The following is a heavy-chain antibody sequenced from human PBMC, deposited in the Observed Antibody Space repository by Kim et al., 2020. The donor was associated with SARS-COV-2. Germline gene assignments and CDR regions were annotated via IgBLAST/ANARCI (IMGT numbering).Heavy chain of an antibody. D-gene: IGHD3-16*01. Sequence: SETLSLTCSVSGDSIKSGIYYWSWIRQPAGKGLEWIGRIYASGSTNYNPSLKGRVTMSVDTSKNSFSLNLSSVTAADTAVYHCARGPVFVPGTSLGVLGDGWFDPWGKGTLVTVSS. V-gene: IGHV4-61*02. J-gene: IGHJ5*02. CDR2: IYASGST. CDR1: GDSIKSGIYY. CDR3: ARGPVFVPGTSLGVLGDGWFDP.